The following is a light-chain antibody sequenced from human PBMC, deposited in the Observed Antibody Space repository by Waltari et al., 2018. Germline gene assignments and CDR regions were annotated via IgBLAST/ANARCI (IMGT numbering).Light chain of an antibody. CDR2: RDN. Sequence: QPVLTQPPSASGTPGQRVTMSCSGRLSNPGNNFVNWYQQLPGTTPKLLIYRDNQRPSGVPDRFSGSKSGTSASLVISGLRSEDEAVYYCATWDDSLNILFGGGTNLTVL. V-gene: IGLV1-47*02. CDR3: ATWDDSLNIL. CDR1: LSNPGNNF. J-gene: IGLJ2*01.